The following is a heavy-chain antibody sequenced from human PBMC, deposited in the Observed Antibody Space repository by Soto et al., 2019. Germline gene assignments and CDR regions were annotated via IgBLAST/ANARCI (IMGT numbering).Heavy chain of an antibody. Sequence: VVSMRLSCAVSGLRLVGNTMPWARQEPGKGLEWVSLISWDGGTTYYADSVKGRITISRDNSKKSLYLEMNSLTTEDTALYYCAKEVVRFGTKHYGLDVCPQGTTVTVSS. CDR3: AKEVVRFGTKHYGLDV. CDR1: GLRLVGNT. V-gene: IGHV3-43*01. J-gene: IGHJ6*02. CDR2: ISWDGGTT. D-gene: IGHD3-10*01.